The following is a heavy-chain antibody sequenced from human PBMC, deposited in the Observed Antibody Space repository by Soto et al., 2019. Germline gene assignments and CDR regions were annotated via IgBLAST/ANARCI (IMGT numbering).Heavy chain of an antibody. CDR3: ARDNPTTRGDYAFDY. J-gene: IGHJ4*02. CDR1: GFTVSSNY. D-gene: IGHD4-17*01. CDR2: IYSGGST. Sequence: GGSLRLSCAASGFTVSSNYMSWVRQAPGKGLEWVSVIYSGGSTYYADSVKGRFTFSRDNSKNTLYLQMSSLRAEDTAVYYCARDNPTTRGDYAFDYWGQGTLVTVSS. V-gene: IGHV3-66*01.